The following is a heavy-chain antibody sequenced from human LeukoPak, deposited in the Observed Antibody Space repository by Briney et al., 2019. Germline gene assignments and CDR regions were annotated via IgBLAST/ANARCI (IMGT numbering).Heavy chain of an antibody. D-gene: IGHD4/OR15-4a*01. CDR1: GFTFSSYS. CDR2: ISSSSSYI. CDR3: ARAGANFKTSPFDY. Sequence: GGSLRLSCAASGFTFSSYSMNWVRQAPGKGLEWVSSISSSSSYIYYADSVKGRFTISRDNAKNSLYLQMNSLRAKGTAVYYCARAGANFKTSPFDYWGQGTLVTVSS. V-gene: IGHV3-21*01. J-gene: IGHJ4*02.